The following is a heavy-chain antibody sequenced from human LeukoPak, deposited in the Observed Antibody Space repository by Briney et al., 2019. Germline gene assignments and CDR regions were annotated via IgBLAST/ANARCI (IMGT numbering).Heavy chain of an antibody. Sequence: SVKVSCKASGGTFSSYAISWVRQAPGQGLEWMGGIIPIFGTANYAQKFQGRVTITTDESTSTAYMELSSLRSEDTAVYYCARERANCSSTSCYRGYNWFDPWGQGTLVTVSS. CDR2: IIPIFGTA. CDR3: ARERANCSSTSCYRGYNWFDP. V-gene: IGHV1-69*05. CDR1: GGTFSSYA. J-gene: IGHJ5*02. D-gene: IGHD2-2*01.